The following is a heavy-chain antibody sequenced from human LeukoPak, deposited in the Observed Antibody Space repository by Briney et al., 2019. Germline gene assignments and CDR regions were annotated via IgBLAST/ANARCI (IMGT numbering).Heavy chain of an antibody. D-gene: IGHD2-8*01. CDR1: GFTFSSYA. CDR2: ISYDGSNK. V-gene: IGHV3-30-3*01. CDR3: ARNRLPYCTNGVCSPDFDY. J-gene: IGHJ4*02. Sequence: GGSLRLSCAASGFTFSSYAMHWVRQAPGKGLEWMAVISYDGSNKYYADSVKGRFTISRDNSKNTLYLQMNSLRAEDTAAYYCARNRLPYCTNGVCSPDFDYWGQGTLVTVSS.